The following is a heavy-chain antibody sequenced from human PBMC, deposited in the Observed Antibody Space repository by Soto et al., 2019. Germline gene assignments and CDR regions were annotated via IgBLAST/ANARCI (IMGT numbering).Heavy chain of an antibody. CDR1: GYTFTSYP. CDR3: AKSATVPAAIAY. J-gene: IGHJ4*02. Sequence: ASVKVSCKASGYTFTSYPMHWVRLAPGQRLEWMGWINAGNGNTKYSQKFQGRVTITRDTSASTAYMELSSLRSEDTAVYYCAKSATVPAAIAYWGQGTLVTVSS. V-gene: IGHV1-3*01. CDR2: INAGNGNT. D-gene: IGHD2-2*02.